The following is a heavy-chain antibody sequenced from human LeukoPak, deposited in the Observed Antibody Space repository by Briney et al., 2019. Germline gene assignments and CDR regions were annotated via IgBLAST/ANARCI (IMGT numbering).Heavy chain of an antibody. CDR1: GFTLSIYG. CDR2: IRYDGSNK. J-gene: IGHJ4*02. CDR3: AREVFPGGLLNTAFDH. Sequence: RGSLRLSSAASGFTLSIYGMHCVRQAPGKGLERVAFIRYDGSNKYYADSVKGRFTISRDNAKNSLYLQMNGLRVEDTAVYYCAREVFPGGLLNTAFDHWGQGALVTVSS. D-gene: IGHD2-8*02. V-gene: IGHV3-30*02.